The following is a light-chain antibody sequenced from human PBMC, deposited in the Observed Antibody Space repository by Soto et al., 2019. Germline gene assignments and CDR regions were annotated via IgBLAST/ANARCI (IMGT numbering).Light chain of an antibody. CDR1: QSVSSK. V-gene: IGKV3-11*01. CDR3: QQRSILPLT. J-gene: IGKJ5*01. Sequence: EIVMMQSPSTLSVSPGQRATLSCRASQSVSSKFAWYQQKPGQAPRLLIYDASNRATGIPARFSGSGSGTDFTLTISSLEAEDFAVYYCQQRSILPLTFGQGTRLEIK. CDR2: DAS.